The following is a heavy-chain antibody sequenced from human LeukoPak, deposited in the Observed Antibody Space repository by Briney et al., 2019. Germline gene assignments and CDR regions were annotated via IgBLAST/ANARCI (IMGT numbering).Heavy chain of an antibody. CDR3: VKDQIDXXXGGXWWDLSATFDY. Sequence: GGSLRLSCAASGFTFTSYAMSWVRQAPGNGLEWVSAISSSGSSTHYADSVKGRFTISRDNSKNTLYLQMNSLRAEDTAVYYCVKDQIDXXXGGXWWDLSATFDYWGQGTLVTVSS. D-gene: IGHD3-22*01. J-gene: IGHJ4*02. V-gene: IGHV3-23*01. CDR1: GFTFTSYA. CDR2: ISSSGSST.